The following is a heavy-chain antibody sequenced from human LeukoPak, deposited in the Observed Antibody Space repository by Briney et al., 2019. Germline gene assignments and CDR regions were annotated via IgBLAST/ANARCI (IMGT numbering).Heavy chain of an antibody. CDR2: IYYSGST. CDR3: ATEAPGRAPGDY. Sequence: SETLSLTCTVSGGSISSYYWSWIRQPPGKGLEWIGYIYYSGSTNYNPSLKSRVTISADTSKNQFSLKLSSVTAADTAVYYCATEAPGRAPGDYWGQRTLVTVSS. V-gene: IGHV4-59*01. J-gene: IGHJ4*02. CDR1: GGSISSYY. D-gene: IGHD3-10*01.